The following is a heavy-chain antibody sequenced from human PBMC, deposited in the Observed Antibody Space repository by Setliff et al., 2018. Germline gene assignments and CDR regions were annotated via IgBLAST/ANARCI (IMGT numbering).Heavy chain of an antibody. CDR1: GFNFGDYG. V-gene: IGHV3-7*01. CDR3: ARGRHPPWSGYPYYYMDV. J-gene: IGHJ6*03. CDR2: IKQDGGEK. D-gene: IGHD3-3*01. Sequence: GGSLRLSCITSGFNFGDYGMNWVRHTPGKGLEWVANIKQDGGEKYYVDSVKGRFTISRDNAKNSLYLQMNSLRAEDTAVYYCARGRHPPWSGYPYYYMDVWGKGTTVTVSS.